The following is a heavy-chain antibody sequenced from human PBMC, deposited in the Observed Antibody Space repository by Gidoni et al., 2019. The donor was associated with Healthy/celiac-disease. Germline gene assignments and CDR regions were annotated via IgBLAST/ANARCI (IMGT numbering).Heavy chain of an antibody. V-gene: IGHV3-33*01. Sequence: QVQLVESGGGVFQPGRSLSLYCAASGFTFSSYGMHWVRQAPGKGLEWVAVIWYDGSNKYYADSVKGRFNSSRDNSKNTRYLQMNSLRAEDTAVYYCARSITMVRGAFPEYYYYYYGMDVWGQGTTVTVSS. CDR2: IWYDGSNK. D-gene: IGHD3-10*01. CDR3: ARSITMVRGAFPEYYYYYYGMDV. CDR1: GFTFSSYG. J-gene: IGHJ6*02.